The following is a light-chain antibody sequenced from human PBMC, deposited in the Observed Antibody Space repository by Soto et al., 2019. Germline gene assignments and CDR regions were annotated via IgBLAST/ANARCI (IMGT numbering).Light chain of an antibody. J-gene: IGKJ3*01. CDR1: QGISSY. CDR2: AAS. V-gene: IGKV1-8*01. CDR3: QKYNSAPHT. Sequence: AIRMTQSPSSLSASTGDRVTITCRASQGISSYLAWYQQKPGKAPKLLIYAASTLQSGVPSRFSGSGSGTDFTLTISCLQPEDVATYYCQKYNSAPHTFGPGT.